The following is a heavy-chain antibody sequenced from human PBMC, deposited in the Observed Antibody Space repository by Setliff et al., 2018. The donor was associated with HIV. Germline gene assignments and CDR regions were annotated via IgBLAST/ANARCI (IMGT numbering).Heavy chain of an antibody. D-gene: IGHD3-10*01. CDR1: GYTFTSYG. V-gene: IGHV1-18*01. CDR3: ATDRTQTGMNMVRGRLTDPARYPLDY. Sequence: RASVKVSCKASGYTFTSYGISWVRQAPGQGLEWMGWISAYNGHTNYAQKFQGRVTMTTDTSTSTAYTELRSLRSDDTAVYYCATDRTQTGMNMVRGRLTDPARYPLDYWGQGTLVTVSS. CDR2: ISAYNGHT. J-gene: IGHJ4*02.